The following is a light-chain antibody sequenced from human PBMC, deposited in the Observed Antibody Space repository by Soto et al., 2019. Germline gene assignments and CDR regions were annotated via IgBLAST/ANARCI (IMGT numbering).Light chain of an antibody. CDR1: SSDVGGYNY. Sequence: QSALTQPASVSGSPGQSITISCTGTSSDVGGYNYVSWYQQHPGKAPKFMIYEVSNRPSGVSNRFSGSKSGNTASLTISGLQAEDEADYYCSSYTSSSTDVVFGGGTKVTVL. J-gene: IGLJ2*01. CDR2: EVS. CDR3: SSYTSSSTDVV. V-gene: IGLV2-14*01.